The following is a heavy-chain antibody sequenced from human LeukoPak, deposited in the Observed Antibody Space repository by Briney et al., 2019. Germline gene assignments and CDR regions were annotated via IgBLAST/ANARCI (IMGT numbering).Heavy chain of an antibody. CDR3: AILREDCSSTSCLDY. V-gene: IGHV1-69*02. D-gene: IGHD2-2*01. Sequence: ASVKVSCKASGATFSSYTISLVRQAPGQGLEWMGRIIPILGIANYAQKFQGRVTITADKSTSTAYMELSSLRSEDTAVYYCAILREDCSSTSCLDYWGQGTLVTVSS. J-gene: IGHJ4*02. CDR2: IIPILGIA. CDR1: GATFSSYT.